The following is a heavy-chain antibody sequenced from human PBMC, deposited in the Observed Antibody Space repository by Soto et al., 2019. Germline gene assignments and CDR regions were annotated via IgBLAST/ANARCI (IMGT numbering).Heavy chain of an antibody. D-gene: IGHD1-26*01. CDR1: EYSFTNSY. CDR3: ARDLALYTGVAY. J-gene: IGHJ4*02. CDR2: IDPRDGGT. Sequence: QVRLVQSGAEVKKPGASVRVSCRTSEYSFTNSYVHWVRQAHGQGLEWVANIDPRDGGTIYAQNFQGRVDITMDTSTSTVYMEMSNLRSEDTDIYYCARDLALYTGVAYWGQGPLVTVSS. V-gene: IGHV1-46*01.